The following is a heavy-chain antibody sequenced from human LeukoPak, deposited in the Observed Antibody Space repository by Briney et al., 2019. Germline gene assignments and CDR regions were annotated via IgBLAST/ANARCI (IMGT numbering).Heavy chain of an antibody. CDR1: GGTFSSYA. Sequence: ASVKVSCKASGGTFSSYAISWVRQATGQGLEWMGWMNPNSGNTGYAQKFQGRVTITRNTSITTAYMELSSLRSEDTAIYYCARNGREARHFQHWGQGTLVTVSS. J-gene: IGHJ1*01. V-gene: IGHV1-8*03. CDR3: ARNGREARHFQH. CDR2: MNPNSGNT. D-gene: IGHD6-6*01.